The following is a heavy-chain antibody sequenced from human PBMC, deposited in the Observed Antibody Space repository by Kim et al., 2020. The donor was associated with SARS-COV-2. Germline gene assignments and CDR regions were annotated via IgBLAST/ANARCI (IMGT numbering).Heavy chain of an antibody. CDR3: ARGTMIVPIDY. J-gene: IGHJ4*02. D-gene: IGHD3-22*01. V-gene: IGHV4-39*01. Sequence: TYSNPSLKSRVTISVATSKNQFSLKLSSVTAADTAVYYCARGTMIVPIDYWGQGTLVTVSS. CDR2: T.